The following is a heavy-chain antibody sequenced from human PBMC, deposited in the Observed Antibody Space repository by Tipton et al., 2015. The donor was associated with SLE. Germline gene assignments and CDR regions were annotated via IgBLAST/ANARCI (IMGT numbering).Heavy chain of an antibody. D-gene: IGHD1-26*01. V-gene: IGHV4-59*08. CDR2: IYYPGTT. CDR3: ARGGGSYYDY. Sequence: TLSLTCTVSGGSIYSSYCTWIRQPPGRGLEYIGYIYYPGTTDYNPSIKSRITLSLDTSKNQFSLRVNSVTAADTAVYYCARGGGSYYDYWGQGTLVTVSS. J-gene: IGHJ4*02. CDR1: GGSIYSSY.